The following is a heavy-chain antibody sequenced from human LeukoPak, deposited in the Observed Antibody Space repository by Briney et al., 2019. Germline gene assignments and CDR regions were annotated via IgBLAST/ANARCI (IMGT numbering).Heavy chain of an antibody. CDR3: ARGVGVTYYYDSSGQT. J-gene: IGHJ5*02. D-gene: IGHD3-22*01. Sequence: SVKVSCKASGGTFSSYAISWVRQAPGQGLEWMGGIIPIFGTANYAQKFQGRVTITADESTSTAYMELSSLRSEDTAVYYCARGVGVTYYYDSSGQTWGQGTLVTVSS. CDR2: IIPIFGTA. CDR1: GGTFSSYA. V-gene: IGHV1-69*13.